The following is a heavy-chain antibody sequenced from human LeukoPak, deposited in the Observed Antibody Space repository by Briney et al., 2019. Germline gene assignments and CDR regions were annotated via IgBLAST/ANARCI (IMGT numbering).Heavy chain of an antibody. CDR2: INHSGST. CDR1: GGSFSGYY. Sequence: PSETLSLTCAVYGGSFSGYYWSWIRQPPGKGLEWIGEINHSGSTNYNPSLKSRVTISVDTSKNQFSLKLSSVTAADTAVYYCAREFYSSGWYGGAFDIWGQGTMVTVSS. J-gene: IGHJ3*02. D-gene: IGHD6-19*01. CDR3: AREFYSSGWYGGAFDI. V-gene: IGHV4-34*01.